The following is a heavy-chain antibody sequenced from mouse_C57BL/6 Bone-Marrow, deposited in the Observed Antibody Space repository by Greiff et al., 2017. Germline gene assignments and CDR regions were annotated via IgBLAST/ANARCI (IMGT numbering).Heavy chain of an antibody. CDR1: EYEFPSHD. J-gene: IGHJ1*03. CDR2: INSDGGST. CDR3: ARQNYGSSHHWYFDV. D-gene: IGHD1-1*01. V-gene: IGHV5-2*01. Sequence: EVKLQESGGGLVQPGESLKLSCESNEYEFPSHDMSWVRKTPEKRLELVAAINSDGGSTYYPDTMERRFIISRDNTKKTLYLQMSSLRSEDTALYYCARQNYGSSHHWYFDVWGTGTTVTVSS.